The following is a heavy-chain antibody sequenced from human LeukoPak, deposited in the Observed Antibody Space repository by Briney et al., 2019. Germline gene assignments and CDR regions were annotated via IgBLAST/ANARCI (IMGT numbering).Heavy chain of an antibody. CDR2: ISGSGDST. CDR3: AKSSAYGSGSGFDY. D-gene: IGHD3-10*01. J-gene: IGHJ4*02. CDR1: GFTFSNYA. Sequence: GGSLRPSCAATGFTFSNYAMRWVRQAPGNGLEWVSGISGSGDSTYYADSVKGRFTISRDNSKNSLYLQMNSLRTEDTALYYCAKSSAYGSGSGFDYWGQGTLVTVSS. V-gene: IGHV3-43*02.